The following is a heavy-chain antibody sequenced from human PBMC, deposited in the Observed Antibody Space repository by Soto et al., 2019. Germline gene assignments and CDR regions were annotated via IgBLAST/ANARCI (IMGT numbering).Heavy chain of an antibody. J-gene: IGHJ4*01. CDR2: ILYDGSEK. CDR3: AKDPEYRTFSLRNCYDY. V-gene: IGHV3-30*18. Sequence: SSAMPGPTFNSVCRLRLGKEPGKGLEWVAVILYDGSEKWFADSVKGRFTISRDNSRNTLYLQMNSLRAEDTAMYYCAKDPEYRTFSLRNCYDY. D-gene: IGHD6-6*01. CDR1: GPTFNSVC.